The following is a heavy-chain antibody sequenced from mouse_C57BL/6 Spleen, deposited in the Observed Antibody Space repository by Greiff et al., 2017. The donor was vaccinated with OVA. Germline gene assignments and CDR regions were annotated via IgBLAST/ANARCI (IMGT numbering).Heavy chain of an antibody. CDR1: GFTFSDYG. J-gene: IGHJ2*01. CDR2: ISSGSSTI. Sequence: EVQVVESGGGLVKPGGSLKLSCAASGFTFSDYGMHWVRQAPEKGLEWVAYISSGSSTIYYADTVKGRFTISRDNAKNTLFLQMTSLRSEDTAMYYCARVDGYYYFDYWGQGTTLTVSS. V-gene: IGHV5-17*01. CDR3: ARVDGYYYFDY. D-gene: IGHD2-3*01.